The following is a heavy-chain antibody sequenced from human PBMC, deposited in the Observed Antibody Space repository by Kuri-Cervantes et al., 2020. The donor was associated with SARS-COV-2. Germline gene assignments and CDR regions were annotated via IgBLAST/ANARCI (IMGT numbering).Heavy chain of an antibody. Sequence: GGSLRLSCAASGVSFSVYSMHWVRQAPGKGLEWVATISYNGRNKYYADSVKGRFTISRDKSNNILTLQMNGLSPEDTAVYYCASTQSCFCEWELVDYWGQGTLVTVSS. D-gene: IGHD1-26*01. CDR3: ASTQSCFCEWELVDY. CDR1: GVSFSVYS. CDR2: ISYNGRNK. V-gene: IGHV3-30*04. J-gene: IGHJ4*02.